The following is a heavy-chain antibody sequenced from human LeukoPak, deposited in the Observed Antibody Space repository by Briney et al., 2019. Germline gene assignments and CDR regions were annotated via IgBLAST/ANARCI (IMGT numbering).Heavy chain of an antibody. J-gene: IGHJ4*02. V-gene: IGHV1-2*02. CDR3: AREPGDSGSYYYYFDY. CDR1: GYTFTGYY. D-gene: IGHD1-26*01. CDR2: INPNSGGT. Sequence: ASVKVSCKASGYTFTGYYMHWVRQAPGQGLEWMGWINPNSGGTNYAQKFQGRVTMTRDTSISTAYMELSRLRSDDTAVYYCAREPGDSGSYYYYFDYWGQGTLVTVSP.